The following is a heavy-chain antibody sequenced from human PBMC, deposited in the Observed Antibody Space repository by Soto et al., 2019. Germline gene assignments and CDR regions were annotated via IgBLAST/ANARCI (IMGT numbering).Heavy chain of an antibody. CDR2: ISGSGGST. V-gene: IGHV3-23*01. D-gene: IGHD3-22*01. CDR3: AMRRYYYDSSGLRTPFH. J-gene: IGHJ4*02. Sequence: GGSLRLSCAASGFTFSSYAMSWVRQAPGKGLEWVSAISGSGGSTYYADSVKGRFTISRDNSKNTLYLQMNSLRAEDTAVYYCAMRRYYYDSSGLRTPFHWGQGTLVTVSS. CDR1: GFTFSSYA.